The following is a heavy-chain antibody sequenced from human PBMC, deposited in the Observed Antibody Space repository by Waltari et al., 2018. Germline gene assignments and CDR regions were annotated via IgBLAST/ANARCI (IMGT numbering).Heavy chain of an antibody. J-gene: IGHJ2*01. CDR1: GGTFRSYA. CDR2: IIPIFGTA. V-gene: IGHV1-69*13. D-gene: IGHD6-13*01. CDR3: ARMGYSSRPGEYFDL. Sequence: QVQLVQSGAEVKKPGSSVKVSCKASGGTFRSYAISWVRQAPGQGVEWMGRIIPIFGTANYAQKFQGRVTITADKSTSTAYMELSSLRSEDTAVYYCARMGYSSRPGEYFDLWGRGTLVTVSS.